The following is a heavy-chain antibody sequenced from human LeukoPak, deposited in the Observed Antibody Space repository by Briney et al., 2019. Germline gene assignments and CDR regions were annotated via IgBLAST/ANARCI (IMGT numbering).Heavy chain of an antibody. J-gene: IGHJ5*02. CDR2: IYHSGST. D-gene: IGHD3-10*01. CDR1: GYSISSGYY. Sequence: SETLSLTCAVSGYSISSGYYWGWIRPPPGKGLEWIGSIYHSGSTYYNPSLKSRVTISVDTSKNQFSLKLSSVTAADTAVYYCARVSLLWFGESQRWFDPWGQGTLVTVSS. CDR3: ARVSLLWFGESQRWFDP. V-gene: IGHV4-38-2*01.